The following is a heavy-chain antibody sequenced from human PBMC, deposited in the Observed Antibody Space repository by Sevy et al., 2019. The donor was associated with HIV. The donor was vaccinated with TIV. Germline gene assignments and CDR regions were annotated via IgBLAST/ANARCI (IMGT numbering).Heavy chain of an antibody. Sequence: WGSLRLSCAASTFTFSSYSMHWVRQAPGKGLEWVSYISSSSGTRYYADSVKGRFTISRDNAKNSLFLQMNSLRDEDTVVYYCASRGYCGGGSCYSGPNDYWGQGTLVTVSS. CDR3: ASRGYCGGGSCYSGPNDY. D-gene: IGHD2-15*01. CDR1: TFTFSSYS. V-gene: IGHV3-48*02. CDR2: ISSSSGTR. J-gene: IGHJ4*02.